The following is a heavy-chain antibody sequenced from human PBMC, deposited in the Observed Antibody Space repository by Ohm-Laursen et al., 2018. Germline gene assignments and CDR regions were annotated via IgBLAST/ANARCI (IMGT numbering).Heavy chain of an antibody. Sequence: SLRLSCAASGFTFSNYGMSWVRQAPGKGLEWVSAISGRGGDTYYADSVKGRFTISRDNAKNSLYLQMNSLRAEDTALYYCAKDLQWLVLHAFDIWGQGTMVTVSS. J-gene: IGHJ3*02. D-gene: IGHD6-19*01. CDR1: GFTFSNYG. CDR3: AKDLQWLVLHAFDI. V-gene: IGHV3-23*01. CDR2: ISGRGGDT.